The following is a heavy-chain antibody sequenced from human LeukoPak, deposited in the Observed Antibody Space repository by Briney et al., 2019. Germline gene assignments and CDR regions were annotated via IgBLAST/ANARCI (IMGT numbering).Heavy chain of an antibody. CDR3: ARGDGSSWTDYYYYYYMDV. Sequence: GASVKVSCEASGYTFTSYDINWVRQATGQGLEWMGWMNPNSGNTGYAQKFQGRVTMTRNTSKSTAYMELSSLRSEDTAVYYCARGDGSSWTDYYYYYYMDVWGKGTTVTISS. CDR2: MNPNSGNT. D-gene: IGHD6-13*01. V-gene: IGHV1-8*01. J-gene: IGHJ6*03. CDR1: GYTFTSYD.